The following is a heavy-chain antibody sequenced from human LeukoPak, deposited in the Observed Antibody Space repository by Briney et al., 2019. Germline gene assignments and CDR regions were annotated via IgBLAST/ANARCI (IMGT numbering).Heavy chain of an antibody. V-gene: IGHV4-30-4*01. Sequence: TSQTLSLTCTVSGGSISSGDYYWSWIRQPPGKGLEWVGYIYYSGSTYYNPSLKSRVTISVDTSKNQFSLKLSSVTAADTAVYYCARDYDSSGYWNYWSQGTLVTVSS. CDR1: GGSISSGDYY. D-gene: IGHD3-22*01. CDR3: ARDYDSSGYWNY. CDR2: IYYSGST. J-gene: IGHJ4*02.